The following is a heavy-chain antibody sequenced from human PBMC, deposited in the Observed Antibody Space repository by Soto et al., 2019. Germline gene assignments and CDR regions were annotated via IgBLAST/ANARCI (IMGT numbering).Heavy chain of an antibody. D-gene: IGHD4-4*01. J-gene: IGHJ4*02. Sequence: QVQLVQSGAEVETPGASVKVSCKASGYTFTDFYMHWLRQGPGQGLEWMGWIKPSTGDTNYAPTFPARVPMTSDTSITTTFMELSRLRSDDTAVYYCARSLAKTYSNYVGYSDYWGQGTLVTVSS. CDR3: ARSLAKTYSNYVGYSDY. V-gene: IGHV1-2*02. CDR1: GYTFTDFY. CDR2: IKPSTGDT.